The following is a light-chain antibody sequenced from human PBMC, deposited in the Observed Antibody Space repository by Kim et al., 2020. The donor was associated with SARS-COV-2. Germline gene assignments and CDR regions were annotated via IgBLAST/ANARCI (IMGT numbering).Light chain of an antibody. V-gene: IGKV1-5*03. CDR1: QTISSW. J-gene: IGKJ4*01. Sequence: ASLGDRVTITCRASQTISSWLAWYQQKPGKAPNVLIYKASSVESGVPSRFSGSGSGTEFTLTISSLQPDDFATYYCQQYDSYPLTFGGGTKVDIK. CDR3: QQYDSYPLT. CDR2: KAS.